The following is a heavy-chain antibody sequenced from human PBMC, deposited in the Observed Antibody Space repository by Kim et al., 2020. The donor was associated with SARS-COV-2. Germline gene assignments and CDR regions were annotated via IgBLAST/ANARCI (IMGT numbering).Heavy chain of an antibody. CDR3: ARNGGFRSYYYDGRDWFDP. J-gene: IGHJ5*02. CDR1: GGSISSSNW. CDR2: IYHSGST. Sequence: SETLSLTCAVSGGSISSSNWWSWVRQPPGKGLEWIGEIYHSGSTNYNPSLKSRVTISVDKSKNQFSLKLSSVTAADTAVYYCARNGGFRSYYYDGRDWFDPWGQGTLVTVSS. D-gene: IGHD3-22*01. V-gene: IGHV4-4*02.